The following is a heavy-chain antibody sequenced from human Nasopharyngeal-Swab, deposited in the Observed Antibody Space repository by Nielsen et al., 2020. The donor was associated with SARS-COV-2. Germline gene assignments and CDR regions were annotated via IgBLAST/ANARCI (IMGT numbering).Heavy chain of an antibody. CDR1: GGSISSSSYY. J-gene: IGHJ5*02. CDR3: ARHWDLAAAQWFDP. V-gene: IGHV4-39*01. Sequence: GSLRLSCTVSGGSISSSSYYWGWIRRPPGKGLEWIGSIYYSGSTYYNPSLKSRVTISVDTSKNQFSLKLSSVTAADTAVYYCARHWDLAAAQWFDPWGQGTLVTVSS. CDR2: IYYSGST. D-gene: IGHD6-13*01.